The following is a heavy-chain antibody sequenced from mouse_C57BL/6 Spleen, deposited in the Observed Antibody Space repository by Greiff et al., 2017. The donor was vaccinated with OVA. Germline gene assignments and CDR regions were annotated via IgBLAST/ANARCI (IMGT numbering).Heavy chain of an antibody. D-gene: IGHD5-5*01. CDR2: INPNYGTT. V-gene: IGHV1-39*01. CDR3: ASYHAGFAY. Sequence: EVQLQQSGPELVRPGASVKMSCKASGYSFTNYNISWVKQSNGKGLEWIGEINPNYGTTSYNQKFKGKATLTVDQSSSTAYMQLNSLTSEDSAVYYCASYHAGFAYWGQGTLVTVSA. CDR1: GYSFTNYN. J-gene: IGHJ3*01.